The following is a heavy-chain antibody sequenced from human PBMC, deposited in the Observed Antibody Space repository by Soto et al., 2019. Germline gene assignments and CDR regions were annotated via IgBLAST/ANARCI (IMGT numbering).Heavy chain of an antibody. V-gene: IGHV3-30-3*01. Sequence: GGSLRLSCAASGFTFSSYAMHWVRQAPGKGLEWVAVISYDGSNKYYADSVKGRFTISRDNSKNKMYKKMNSLRAEDMAVYYCARDRSVEGPERPESWFDPWGQGTLVTVSS. CDR1: GFTFSSYA. D-gene: IGHD3-3*01. CDR3: ARDRSVEGPERPESWFDP. CDR2: ISYDGSNK. J-gene: IGHJ5*02.